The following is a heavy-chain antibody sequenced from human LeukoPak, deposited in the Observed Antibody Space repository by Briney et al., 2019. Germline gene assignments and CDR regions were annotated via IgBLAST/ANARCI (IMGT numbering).Heavy chain of an antibody. CDR3: AREQGNYGNYYYMDV. J-gene: IGHJ6*03. V-gene: IGHV1-69*05. CDR2: IIPIFGTA. CDR1: GGTFSSYA. Sequence: SVKVSCKASGGTFSSYAISWVRQAPGQGLEWMGGIIPIFGTANYAQKFQGRVTITRDTSASTAYMELSSLRSEDMAVYYCAREQGNYGNYYYMDVWGKGTTVTVSS. D-gene: IGHD1-7*01.